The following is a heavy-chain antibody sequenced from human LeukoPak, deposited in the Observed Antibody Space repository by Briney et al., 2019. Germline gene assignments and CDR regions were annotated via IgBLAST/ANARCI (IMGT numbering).Heavy chain of an antibody. D-gene: IGHD6-19*01. CDR1: GYTFTDYF. Sequence: ASVKVSCKASGYTFTDYFMHWVRQAPGQGLEWMGIINPSGGSTNYAQKFQGRVTMTRDTSTNTVYMEMSSLRSEDTAVYFCATGTTAVAYRTFDIWGQGTMVTVSS. V-gene: IGHV1-46*01. CDR2: INPSGGST. J-gene: IGHJ3*02. CDR3: ATGTTAVAYRTFDI.